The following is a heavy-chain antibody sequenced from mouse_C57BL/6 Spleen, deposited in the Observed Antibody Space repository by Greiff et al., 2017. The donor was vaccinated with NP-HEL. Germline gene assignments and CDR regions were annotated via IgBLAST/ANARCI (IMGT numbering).Heavy chain of an antibody. CDR2: LSDGGSYT. J-gene: IGHJ3*01. V-gene: IGHV5-4*01. Sequence: EVKLVESGGGLVKPGGSLKLSCAASGFTFSSYAMSWVRPTPEKRLEWVATLSDGGSYTYYPDNVKGRFTIARDNAKNNLYLQMSHLKSEDTAMYYCARDGDYGSSYKAWFAYWGQGTLVTVSA. CDR1: GFTFSSYA. CDR3: ARDGDYGSSYKAWFAY. D-gene: IGHD1-1*01.